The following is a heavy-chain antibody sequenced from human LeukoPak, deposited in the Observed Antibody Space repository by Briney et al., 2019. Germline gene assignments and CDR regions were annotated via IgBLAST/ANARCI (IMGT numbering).Heavy chain of an antibody. D-gene: IGHD1-7*01. V-gene: IGHV3-7*01. Sequence: GGSLRLSCAASGFTFSSYWMSWVRQAPGKGLEWVANIKQDGSEKYYVDSVKGRFTISRDNAKNSLYLQMNSLRAEDTAVYYCARVRGTIYYYYGMDVWGQGTTVTVSS. CDR3: ARVRGTIYYYYGMDV. J-gene: IGHJ6*02. CDR2: IKQDGSEK. CDR1: GFTFSSYW.